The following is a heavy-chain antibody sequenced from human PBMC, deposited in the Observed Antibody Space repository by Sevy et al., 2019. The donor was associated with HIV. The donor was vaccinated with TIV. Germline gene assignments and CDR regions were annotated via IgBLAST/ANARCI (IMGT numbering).Heavy chain of an antibody. V-gene: IGHV3-30*18. J-gene: IGHJ4*02. CDR3: VKGGVTWELLDY. CDR1: GFIFSSYG. Sequence: GGSLRLSCAASGFIFSSYGMHWVRQAPGKGLEWVTIISYDGSSKYYAYSVKGRFTISRDNSENILYLQMNSLRTDDTAAYYCVKGGVTWELLDYWGQGTLVTVSS. D-gene: IGHD1-26*01. CDR2: ISYDGSSK.